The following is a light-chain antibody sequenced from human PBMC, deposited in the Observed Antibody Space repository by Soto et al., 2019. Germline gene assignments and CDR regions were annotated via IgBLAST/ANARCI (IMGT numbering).Light chain of an antibody. V-gene: IGLV1-44*01. CDR2: SNN. J-gene: IGLJ1*01. CDR3: AAWDDSLNGYV. CDR1: NSNIRSNT. Sequence: QSSLTQPPSASGTPCQRVTISCSGSNSNIRSNTVNWYQQLPGTAPKLLIYSNNQRPSGVPDRFSGSKSGTSASLAISGLQSEDEADYYCAAWDDSLNGYVFGTGTKVTVL.